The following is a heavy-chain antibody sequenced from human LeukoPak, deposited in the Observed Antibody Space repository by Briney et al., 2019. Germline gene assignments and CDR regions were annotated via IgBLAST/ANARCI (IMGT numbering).Heavy chain of an antibody. Sequence: SETLSLTCAVYGGSFSGYYWSWIRQPPGKGLEWIGEINHSGSTNYNPSLKSRVTISVDTSKNQFSLKLSSVTAADTAVYYCARGGGYCSSTSCSRHYYFDYWGQRTLVTVSS. CDR3: ARGGGYCSSTSCSRHYYFDY. CDR1: GGSFSGYY. D-gene: IGHD2-2*01. CDR2: INHSGST. V-gene: IGHV4-34*01. J-gene: IGHJ4*02.